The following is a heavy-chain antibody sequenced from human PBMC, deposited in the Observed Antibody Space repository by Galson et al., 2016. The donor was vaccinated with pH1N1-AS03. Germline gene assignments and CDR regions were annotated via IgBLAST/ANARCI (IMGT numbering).Heavy chain of an antibody. J-gene: IGHJ6*02. D-gene: IGHD6-19*01. V-gene: IGHV3-74*01. CDR2: ITSDGSSI. CDR1: GFLFSSDW. CDR3: ARAMYTSGWYGMDV. Sequence: LRLSCAASGFLFSSDWMHWVRQVPGKGLVWVSRITSDGSSISYADAVKGRFTTSRDNAKNTLYLQMNSLRAEDTAVYHCARAMYTSGWYGMDVWGQGTTVTVSS.